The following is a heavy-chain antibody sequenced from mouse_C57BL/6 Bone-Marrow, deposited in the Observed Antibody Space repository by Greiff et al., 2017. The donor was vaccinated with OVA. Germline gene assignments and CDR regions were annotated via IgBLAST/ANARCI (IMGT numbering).Heavy chain of an antibody. D-gene: IGHD2-10*02. CDR1: GFTFSSYA. CDR3: ARVWVGSYYFDY. Sequence: EVKLVESGGGLVKPGGSLKLSCAASGFTFSSYAMSWVRQTPEKRLEWVATISDGGSYTYYPDNVKCRFTISRDNAKNNLYLQMSHLKSEDTAMYYCARVWVGSYYFDYWGQGTTLTVSS. V-gene: IGHV5-4*03. CDR2: ISDGGSYT. J-gene: IGHJ2*01.